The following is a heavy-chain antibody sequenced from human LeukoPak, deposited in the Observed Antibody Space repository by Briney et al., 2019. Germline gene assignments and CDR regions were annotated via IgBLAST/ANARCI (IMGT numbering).Heavy chain of an antibody. D-gene: IGHD1-7*01. J-gene: IGHJ6*03. V-gene: IGHV4-39*07. CDR1: SGSISTSNYY. CDR2: IFYSGST. CDR3: ARVPNWNYGDYYYYMDV. Sequence: PSETLSLTCTVSSGSISTSNYYWGWVRQPPGKALEWIGNIFYSGSTYYSPSLKSRVTISLDTSRNQFSLKLSSVTAADTAVYYCARVPNWNYGDYYYYMDVWGKGTTVTVSS.